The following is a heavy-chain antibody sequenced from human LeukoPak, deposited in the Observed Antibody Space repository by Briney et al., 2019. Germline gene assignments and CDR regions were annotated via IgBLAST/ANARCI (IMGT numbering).Heavy chain of an antibody. CDR1: GFTFEDYG. V-gene: IGHV3-20*04. CDR2: INWDGTST. CDR3: AGPINTAMVPYYFDY. D-gene: IGHD5-18*01. J-gene: IGHJ4*02. Sequence: GGSLRLSCTASGFTFEDYGMSWVRQTPGKGLEWVSGINWDGTSTGFADSVKGRFTISRDNAKNSLYLQMNSLRAEDTALYYCAGPINTAMVPYYFDYWGRGTLVTVSS.